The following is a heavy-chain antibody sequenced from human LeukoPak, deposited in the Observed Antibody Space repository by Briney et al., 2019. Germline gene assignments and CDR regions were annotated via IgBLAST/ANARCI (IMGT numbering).Heavy chain of an antibody. CDR1: GGSISSSSYY. CDR2: IYYSGST. J-gene: IGHJ1*01. V-gene: IGHV4-39*07. D-gene: IGHD1-26*01. CDR3: ARAEVVGAHLRSGYFQH. Sequence: SETLSLTCTVSGGSISSSSYYWGWIRQPPGKGLEWIGSIYYSGSTYYNLSLKSRVTISVDTSKNQFSLKLSSVTAADTAVYYCARAEVVGAHLRSGYFQHWGQGTLVIVSS.